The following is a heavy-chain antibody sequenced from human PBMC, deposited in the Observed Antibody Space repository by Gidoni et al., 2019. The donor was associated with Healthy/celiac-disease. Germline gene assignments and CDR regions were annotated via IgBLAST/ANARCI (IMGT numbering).Heavy chain of an antibody. D-gene: IGHD4-17*01. CDR2: ISGSGGST. CDR1: GFTLSSYA. J-gene: IGHJ4*02. V-gene: IGHV3-23*01. Sequence: EVPLLESGGGLVQPGGSLRLSFPAAGFTLSSYAMSWVRQAPGKGLEWVSAISGSGGSTYYADSVKGRFTISRDNSKNTLYLQMNSLRAEDTAVYYCAKDLTATTHYWGQGTLVTVSS. CDR3: AKDLTATTHY.